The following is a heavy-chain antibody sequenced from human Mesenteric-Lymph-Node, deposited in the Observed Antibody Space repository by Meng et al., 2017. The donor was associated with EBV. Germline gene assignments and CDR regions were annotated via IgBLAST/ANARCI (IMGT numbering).Heavy chain of an antibody. Sequence: QLPLPVSGPALLITSVTRPSPRPVPGPSISIGRCWIWVRQPPGKWLEWIGEVYHTGSTNYNTSLKSRIIISVDKSRNQFSLILSFVTAAETAVYYCTTWDSYNFVFNSWGQGTLVTVSS. CDR1: GPSISIGRC. J-gene: IGHJ5*02. V-gene: IGHV4-4*02. CDR2: VYHTGST. D-gene: IGHD3-16*01. CDR3: TTWDSYNFVFNS.